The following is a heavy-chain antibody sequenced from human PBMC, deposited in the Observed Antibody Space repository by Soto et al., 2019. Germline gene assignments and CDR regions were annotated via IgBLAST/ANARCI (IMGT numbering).Heavy chain of an antibody. Sequence: GGSLRLSCAASGFSFRDYWMTWVRQAPGKGLDWVANIKQDGSEKYYLDSLKGRFTISRDNAKNSVYLLMNSLRAEDTAVYYCARGKDGRRAGTYYFDMDGWGKGTTVTVSS. J-gene: IGHJ6*03. D-gene: IGHD1-1*01. CDR2: IKQDGSEK. V-gene: IGHV3-7*01. CDR3: ARGKDGRRAGTYYFDMDG. CDR1: GFSFRDYW.